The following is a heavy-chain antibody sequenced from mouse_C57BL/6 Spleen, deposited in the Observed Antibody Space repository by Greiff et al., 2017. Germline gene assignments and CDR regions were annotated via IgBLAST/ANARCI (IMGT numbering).Heavy chain of an antibody. CDR2: IDPENGDT. Sequence: VQLQQSGAELVRPGASVKLSCTASGFNFKDDYMHWVKQRPEQGLEWIGWIDPENGDTEYASKFQGKATITAYTSSNTAYLQLSSLTSEDTAVYYCTYSSGPAWFAYWGQGTLVTVSA. CDR1: GFNFKDDY. V-gene: IGHV14-4*01. CDR3: TYSSGPAWFAY. D-gene: IGHD3-2*02. J-gene: IGHJ3*01.